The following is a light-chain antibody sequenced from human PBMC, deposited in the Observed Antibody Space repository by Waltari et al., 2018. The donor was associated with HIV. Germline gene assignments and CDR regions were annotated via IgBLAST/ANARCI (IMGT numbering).Light chain of an antibody. CDR1: HNAVGGYAY. CDR2: DVN. V-gene: IGLV2-23*02. J-gene: IGLJ2*01. CDR3: CSYAGHSTLL. Sequence: QSALPQPASVSGSPGQSTVISCHGTHNAVGGYAYVHLYQQHPGKAPRLIIYDVNKRPSAVSNRFSGSKFGNTASLTVSGLQSEDEGDYFCCSYAGHSTLLFGGGTRLTVL.